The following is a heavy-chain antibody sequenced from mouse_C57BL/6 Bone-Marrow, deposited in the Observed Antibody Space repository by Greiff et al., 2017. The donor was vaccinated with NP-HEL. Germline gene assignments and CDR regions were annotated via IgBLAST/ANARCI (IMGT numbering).Heavy chain of an antibody. Sequence: VQLQQSGPGMVKPSQSLSLTCTVTGYSITSGYDWHWIRHFPGNKLEWMGYISYSGSTNYNPSLKSRISITHDTSKNHFFLKLNSVTTEDTATYYCARGYDGFAYWGQGTLVTVSA. CDR2: ISYSGST. D-gene: IGHD2-12*01. V-gene: IGHV3-1*01. CDR3: ARGYDGFAY. CDR1: GYSITSGYD. J-gene: IGHJ3*01.